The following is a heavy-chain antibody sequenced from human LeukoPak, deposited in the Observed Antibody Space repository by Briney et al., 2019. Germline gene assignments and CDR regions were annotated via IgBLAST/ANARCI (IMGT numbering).Heavy chain of an antibody. CDR1: GGSISSSSYY. CDR2: IYYSGST. D-gene: IGHD3-22*01. Sequence: PSETLSLTCTVSGGSISSSSYYWGWIRQPPGKGLEWIGSIYYSGSTNYNPSLKSRVTISVDTSKNQFSLELSSVTAADTAVYYCARRYYYDSSGYYCHFDYWGQGTLVTVSS. J-gene: IGHJ4*02. CDR3: ARRYYYDSSGYYCHFDY. V-gene: IGHV4-39*01.